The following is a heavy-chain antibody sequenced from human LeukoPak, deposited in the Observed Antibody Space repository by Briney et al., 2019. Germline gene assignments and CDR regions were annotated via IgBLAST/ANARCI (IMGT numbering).Heavy chain of an antibody. Sequence: GRSLRLSCAASGFTFSSYPMHWVRQAPGRGLEWVAVISSDGTIKYYADSVKGRFTISRDNSKNTLYLQTNSLGVEDTAVYYCVREVVGAIYFDYWGQGALVTASP. CDR1: GFTFSSYP. D-gene: IGHD1-26*01. J-gene: IGHJ4*02. V-gene: IGHV3-30-3*01. CDR3: VREVVGAIYFDY. CDR2: ISSDGTIK.